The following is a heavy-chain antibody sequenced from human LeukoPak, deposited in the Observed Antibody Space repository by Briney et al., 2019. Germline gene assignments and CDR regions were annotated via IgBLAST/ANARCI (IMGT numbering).Heavy chain of an antibody. CDR1: GFTFSSYD. V-gene: IGHV3-13*01. Sequence: GGSLRLSCAACGFTFSSYDRHWVRQAKGKVLEWVSAIGTAGDTYYPGSVKGRFTISRENAKNSLYLQMNSLRAGDTAVYYCARSATVVEHEDYGMDVWGQGTTVTVSS. J-gene: IGHJ6*02. CDR2: IGTAGDT. CDR3: ARSATVVEHEDYGMDV. D-gene: IGHD4-23*01.